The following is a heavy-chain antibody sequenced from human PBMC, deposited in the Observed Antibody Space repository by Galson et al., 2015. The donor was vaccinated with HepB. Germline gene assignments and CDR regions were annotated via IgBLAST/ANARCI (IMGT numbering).Heavy chain of an antibody. J-gene: IGHJ4*02. D-gene: IGHD3-16*01. CDR3: ARWGPHFDY. V-gene: IGHV3-9*01. Sequence: SLRLSCAASGFTFADYDMHWVRQAPGRGLEWVSGVTWNSDNIIYADSVKGRFVISRDNAKNSLFLQMNSLSSEDTALYYCARWGPHFDYWGQGTLVTVSS. CDR1: GFTFADYD. CDR2: VTWNSDNI.